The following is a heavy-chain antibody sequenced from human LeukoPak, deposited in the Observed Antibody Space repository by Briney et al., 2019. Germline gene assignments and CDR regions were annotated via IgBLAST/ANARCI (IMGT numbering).Heavy chain of an antibody. CDR1: GYTFTSYA. J-gene: IGHJ5*02. D-gene: IGHD3-10*01. Sequence: ASVKVSCKASGYTFTSYAMNWVRQAPGQRLEWMGWINAGNDNTKYSQKFQGRVTITRDTSASTAYMELSSLRSEDTAVYYCARGARITMVRGVMFWFDPWGQGTLVTVSS. CDR3: ARGARITMVRGVMFWFDP. V-gene: IGHV1-3*01. CDR2: INAGNDNT.